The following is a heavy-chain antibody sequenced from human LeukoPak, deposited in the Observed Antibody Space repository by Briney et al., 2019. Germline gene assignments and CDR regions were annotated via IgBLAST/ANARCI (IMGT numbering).Heavy chain of an antibody. CDR2: ISGSGVST. V-gene: IGHV3-23*01. CDR3: ANGPYDYVWGSYFDY. D-gene: IGHD3-16*01. CDR1: GFTFSSYA. J-gene: IGHJ4*02. Sequence: GGSLRLSCAASGFTFSSYAMSWVRQAPGKGLEWVSAISGSGVSTYYADSVKGRFTISRDNSKNTLYLQMNSLRAEDTAVYYCANGPYDYVWGSYFDYWGQGTLVTVSS.